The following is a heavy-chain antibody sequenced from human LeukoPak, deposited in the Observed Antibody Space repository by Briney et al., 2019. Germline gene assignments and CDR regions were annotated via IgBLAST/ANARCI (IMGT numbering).Heavy chain of an antibody. J-gene: IGHJ4*02. V-gene: IGHV3-21*01. CDR3: ARWDDLFLIDF. CDR2: ISTSSSSK. Sequence: GGSLRLSCAVSGFTFSSYRMSWVRRAPGKGLEWVSSISTSSSSKYYADSVKGRFTISRDNAKNSLDLQMNSLRAEDTAVYYCARWDDLFLIDFWGQGTLVTVSS. D-gene: IGHD3-9*01. CDR1: GFTFSSYR.